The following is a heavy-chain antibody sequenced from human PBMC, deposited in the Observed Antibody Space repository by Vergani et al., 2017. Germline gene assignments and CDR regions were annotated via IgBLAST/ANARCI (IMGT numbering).Heavy chain of an antibody. CDR1: GGSINTYY. CDR2: IYISEST. CDR3: ARASVRSSSWPVDS. D-gene: IGHD6-13*01. Sequence: QVQLQESGPGLVKPSETLSLTCTVSGGSINTYYWNWIRQPAGKGLEWIGRIYISESTNYNPSRKSRVTMSIDTSKNQFSLKLNSVTAADTAVYYCARASVRSSSWPVDSWGQGTLVTVSS. V-gene: IGHV4-4*07. J-gene: IGHJ4*02.